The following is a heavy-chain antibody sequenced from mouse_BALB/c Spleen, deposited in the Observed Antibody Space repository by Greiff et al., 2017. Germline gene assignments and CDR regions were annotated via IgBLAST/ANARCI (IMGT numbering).Heavy chain of an antibody. Sequence: EVQLVESGPSLVKPSQTLSLTCSVTGDSITSGYWNWIRKFPGNKLEYMGYISYSGSTYYNPSLKSRISITRDTSKNQYYLQLNTVTTEDTATYYCARYMITTGEKNWFAYWGQGTLVTVSA. V-gene: IGHV3-8*02. CDR3: ARYMITTGEKNWFAY. CDR1: GDSITSGY. CDR2: ISYSGST. D-gene: IGHD2-4*01. J-gene: IGHJ3*01.